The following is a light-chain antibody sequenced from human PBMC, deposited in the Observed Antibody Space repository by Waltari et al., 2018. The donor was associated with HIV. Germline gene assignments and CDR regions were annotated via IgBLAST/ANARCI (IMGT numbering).Light chain of an antibody. CDR1: QDLSNY. V-gene: IGKV1-33*01. CDR2: DAS. CDR3: QQYDNLPPL. J-gene: IGKJ4*01. Sequence: DIQMTQSPSSLSASVGDRVTITCQASQDLSNYLNWYQQKPGKAPKLLIYDASNLETGVPSRFSGSGSGTDFTFTISSLQPEDIATYYCQQYDNLPPLFGGGTKVEIK.